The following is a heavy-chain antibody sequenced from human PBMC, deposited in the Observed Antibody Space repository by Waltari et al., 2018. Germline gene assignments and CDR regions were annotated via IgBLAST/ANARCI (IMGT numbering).Heavy chain of an antibody. D-gene: IGHD6-13*01. CDR3: ARDSIAAAGHYYYYYYMDV. J-gene: IGHJ6*03. V-gene: IGHV4-4*07. CDR2: IYTSGST. CDR1: GGSISSYY. Sequence: QVQLQESGPGLVKPSETLSLTCTVSGGSISSYYWSWIRQPAGKGLEWIGRIYTSGSTNSNPSLKSRVTMSVDTSKNQFSLKLSSVTAADTAVYYCARDSIAAAGHYYYYYYMDVWGKGTTVTISS.